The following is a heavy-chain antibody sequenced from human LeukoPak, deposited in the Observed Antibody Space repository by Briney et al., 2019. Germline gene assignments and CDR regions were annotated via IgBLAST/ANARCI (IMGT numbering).Heavy chain of an antibody. CDR2: IYHSGST. CDR3: ARAKQQQLDAFDI. CDR1: GGSISSYY. J-gene: IGHJ3*02. V-gene: IGHV4-38-2*02. Sequence: KPSETLSLTCTVSGGSISSYYWSWIRQPPGKGLEWIGSIYHSGSTYYNPSLKSRVTISVDTSKNQFSLKLSSVTAADTAVYYCARAKQQQLDAFDIWGQGTMVTVSS. D-gene: IGHD6-13*01.